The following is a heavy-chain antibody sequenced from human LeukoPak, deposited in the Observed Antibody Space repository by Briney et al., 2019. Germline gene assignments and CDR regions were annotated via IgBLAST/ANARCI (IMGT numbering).Heavy chain of an antibody. CDR2: IKEDGSEK. D-gene: IGHD6-13*01. CDR3: ARESRAGNP. Sequence: GGSLRLSCAASGFSFGSYWMSWVRQTPGKGLEWVATIKEDGSEKYYVDSVKGRFTISRDNVKNSVSLQMNSVRTEDTAVYYCARESRAGNPWGQGTQVTVSS. J-gene: IGHJ5*02. V-gene: IGHV3-7*01. CDR1: GFSFGSYW.